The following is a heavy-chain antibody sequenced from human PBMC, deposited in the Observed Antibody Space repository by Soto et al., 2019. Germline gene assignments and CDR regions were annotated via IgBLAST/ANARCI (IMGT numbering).Heavy chain of an antibody. V-gene: IGHV3-48*03. CDR3: ARAFYDSTAFDT. J-gene: IGHJ3*02. CDR1: GFTFSAYE. D-gene: IGHD3-3*01. Sequence: PGGSLRLSCAASGFTFSAYEMNWVRQAPGKGLEWVSYISSGGTAIYQADSVKGRFTISRDNAKSSLNLQMNGLRAEDTGFYYCARAFYDSTAFDTWGQGTMVTVSS. CDR2: ISSGGTAI.